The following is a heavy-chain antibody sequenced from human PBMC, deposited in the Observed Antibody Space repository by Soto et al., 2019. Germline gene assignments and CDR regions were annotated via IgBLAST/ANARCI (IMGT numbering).Heavy chain of an antibody. J-gene: IGHJ5*02. V-gene: IGHV4-61*01. D-gene: IGHD3-10*01. CDR3: VRIGDSDTWYPADT. CDR1: GGSVNIGSFY. Sequence: PSETLSLTCTVSGGSVNIGSFYWSWIRQPPGKGLEWIGHMYYTGSTNYNPSLKRRVTISSGMSKNQFSLKVSSVTAADTAVYYCVRIGDSDTWYPADTWGQGILVTVSS. CDR2: MYYTGST.